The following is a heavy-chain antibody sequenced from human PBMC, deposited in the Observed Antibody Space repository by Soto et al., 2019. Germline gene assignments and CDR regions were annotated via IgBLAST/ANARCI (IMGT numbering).Heavy chain of an antibody. D-gene: IGHD3-3*01. CDR2: IYYSGST. V-gene: IGHV4-61*01. J-gene: IGHJ6*02. CDR3: ARDRLEYDFWSGYYPTYYYYYGMDV. CDR1: GGSVSSGSYY. Sequence: NPSETLSLTCTVSGGSVSSGSYYWSWIRQPPGKGLEWIGYIYYSGSTNYNPSLKSRVTISVDTSKNQFSLKLSSVTAADTAVYYCARDRLEYDFWSGYYPTYYYYYGMDVWGQGTTVTVSS.